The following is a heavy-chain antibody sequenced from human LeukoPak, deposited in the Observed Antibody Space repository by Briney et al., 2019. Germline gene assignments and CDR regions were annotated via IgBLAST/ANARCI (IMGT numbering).Heavy chain of an antibody. J-gene: IGHJ4*02. CDR3: ARTKIYYDSSGYYY. Sequence: ASVKVSCKASGYTFTSYAMNWVRQAPGQGLEWMGWINTNTGNPTYAQGFTGRFVFSLDTSVSTAYLQISSLKAEDAAVYYCARTKIYYDSSGYYYWGQGILVTASS. V-gene: IGHV7-4-1*02. CDR2: INTNTGNP. D-gene: IGHD3-22*01. CDR1: GYTFTSYA.